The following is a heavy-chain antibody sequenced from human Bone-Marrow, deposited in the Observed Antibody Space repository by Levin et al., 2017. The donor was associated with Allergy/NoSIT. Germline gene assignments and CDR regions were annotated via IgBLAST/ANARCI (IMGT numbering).Heavy chain of an antibody. J-gene: IGHJ4*02. CDR2: TYYRSKWYH. CDR3: VRNSGWSYDY. V-gene: IGHV6-1*01. D-gene: IGHD6-19*01. Sequence: PSETLSLTCAISGASVSSISAAWNWIRQSPSRGLEWLGRTYYRSKWYHDYAGSVKSRITINPDTSKNQFSLQLNSVTPEDTALYYCVRNSGWSYDYWGQGTLVSVSS. CDR1: GASVSSISAA.